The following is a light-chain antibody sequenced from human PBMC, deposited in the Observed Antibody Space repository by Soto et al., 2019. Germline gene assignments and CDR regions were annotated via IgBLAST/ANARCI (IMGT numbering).Light chain of an antibody. CDR3: QQRRDWTIT. V-gene: IGKV3-11*01. Sequence: EIVLTQSPATLSLSPGERATLSCRASQSLDSYLAWYQQKPGQPPRLLIYDASSRATGIPARFSGSGSGTDFHLTISSLQSADFAVYSCQQRRDWTITFSGRT. CDR2: DAS. CDR1: QSLDSY. J-gene: IGKJ4*01.